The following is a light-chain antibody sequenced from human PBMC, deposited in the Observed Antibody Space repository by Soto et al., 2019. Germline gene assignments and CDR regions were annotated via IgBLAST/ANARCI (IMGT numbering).Light chain of an antibody. J-gene: IGKJ1*01. CDR1: QTITSW. Sequence: DIQMTQSPSTRPASVLQSVTSACRASQTITSWMAWYQQKPGKAPKLLIYDASTLESGVPSRFSGSRSGTEFTLTISSLQPDDFATYYCQQYNSYSWTFGQGTTGDIK. CDR2: DAS. CDR3: QQYNSYSWT. V-gene: IGKV1-5*01.